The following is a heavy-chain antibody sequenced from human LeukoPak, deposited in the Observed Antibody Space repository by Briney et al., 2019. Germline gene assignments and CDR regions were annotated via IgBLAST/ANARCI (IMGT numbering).Heavy chain of an antibody. CDR1: GGTFSSYA. J-gene: IGHJ4*02. Sequence: ASVKVSCKASGGTFSSYAITWVRQAPGQGLEWMGGIIPIFGTVNSAQKFQGRVTITADKSTSTAYMELSSLRSEDTAVYYCARSPNCGGDCSFDYWGQGTLVTVSS. CDR3: ARSPNCGGDCSFDY. D-gene: IGHD2-21*02. CDR2: IIPIFGTV. V-gene: IGHV1-69*06.